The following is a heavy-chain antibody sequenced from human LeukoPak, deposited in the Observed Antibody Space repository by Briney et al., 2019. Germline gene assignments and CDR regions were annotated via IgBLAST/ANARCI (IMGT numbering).Heavy chain of an antibody. Sequence: GGSLRLSCEASGFTFRTYSMNWVRQAPGKGLEWISFISGDGGTTNYADSVKGRFTISRDNAKSSLFLQMEGLRAEDPAVYYSATVNFNYDDSGYLPFDHWGQGSLVVISS. CDR2: ISGDGGTT. CDR3: ATVNFNYDDSGYLPFDH. D-gene: IGHD3-22*01. J-gene: IGHJ4*02. V-gene: IGHV3-48*04. CDR1: GFTFRTYS.